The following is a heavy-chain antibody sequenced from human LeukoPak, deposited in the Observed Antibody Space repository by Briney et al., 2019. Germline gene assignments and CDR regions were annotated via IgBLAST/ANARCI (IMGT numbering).Heavy chain of an antibody. Sequence: GGSLRLSCAASGFTFSSYGMHWVRQAPGKGLEWVAFIRYDGSNKYYADSVKGRFTISRDNSKNTLYLQMNSLRAEDTAVYYCAEDRGYCSSTSCYRAARRYYYYYMDVWGKGTTVTVSS. CDR3: AEDRGYCSSTSCYRAARRYYYYYMDV. V-gene: IGHV3-30*02. J-gene: IGHJ6*03. CDR1: GFTFSSYG. CDR2: IRYDGSNK. D-gene: IGHD2-2*01.